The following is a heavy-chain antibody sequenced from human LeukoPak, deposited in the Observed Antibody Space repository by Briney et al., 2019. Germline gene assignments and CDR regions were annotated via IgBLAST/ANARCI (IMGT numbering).Heavy chain of an antibody. CDR3: AKGSNTWELRGALDY. V-gene: IGHV3-30*18. J-gene: IGHJ4*02. CDR2: ISYDGSNK. CDR1: GFTFSSYG. D-gene: IGHD1-26*01. Sequence: GGSLRLSCAASGFTFSSYGMHWVRQAPGKGLEWVAVISYDGSNKYYADSVKGRFTISRDNSKNALYLQMNSLRAEDTAVYYCAKGSNTWELRGALDYWGQGTLVTVSS.